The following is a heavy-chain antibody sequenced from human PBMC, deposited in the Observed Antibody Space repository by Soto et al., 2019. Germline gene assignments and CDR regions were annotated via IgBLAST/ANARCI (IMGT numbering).Heavy chain of an antibody. V-gene: IGHV1-69*02. Sequence: QVQLVQSGAEVKKPGSSVKVSCKASGGTFSSYTISWVRQAPGQGLEWMGRIIPILGIANYAQKFQGRVTITADKSTSTDYMELSSLRAEDTAVYYCARGTTNCSGGSCFDYWGQGTLVTVSS. CDR1: GGTFSSYT. CDR3: ARGTTNCSGGSCFDY. D-gene: IGHD2-15*01. CDR2: IIPILGIA. J-gene: IGHJ4*02.